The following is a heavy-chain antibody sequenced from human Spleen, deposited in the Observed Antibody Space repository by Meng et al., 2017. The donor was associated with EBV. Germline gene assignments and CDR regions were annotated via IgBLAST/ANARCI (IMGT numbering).Heavy chain of an antibody. V-gene: IGHV4-39*01. Sequence: QLQRQESGPGLLKPSEALSLTCAVSGGSINSDRYYWGWIRQPPGKGLEWIGSIYHSGNTYYNPSLKSRLAISVDTSKNRFSLTLNSVTASDTAVYYCVTGRYSGYESYFDSWGQGTLVTVSS. CDR2: IYHSGNT. CDR1: GGSINSDRYY. D-gene: IGHD5-12*01. CDR3: VTGRYSGYESYFDS. J-gene: IGHJ4*02.